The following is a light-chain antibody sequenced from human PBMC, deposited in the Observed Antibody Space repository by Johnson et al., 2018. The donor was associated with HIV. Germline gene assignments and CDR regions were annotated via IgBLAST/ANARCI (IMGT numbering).Light chain of an antibody. CDR2: DNN. CDR3: GTWDSSLSAGGANYV. J-gene: IGLJ1*01. V-gene: IGLV1-51*01. Sequence: QSVLTQPPSVSAAPGQKVTISCSGSSSNIGNNYVSWYQQLPGTAPKLLIFDNNKRPSGIPDRFSASKSGTSATLGITGLQTGDEADYYCGTWDSSLSAGGANYVFGTGTKVTFL. CDR1: SSNIGNNY.